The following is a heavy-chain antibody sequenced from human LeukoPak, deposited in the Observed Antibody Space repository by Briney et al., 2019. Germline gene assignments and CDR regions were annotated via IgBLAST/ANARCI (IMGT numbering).Heavy chain of an antibody. CDR2: ISYDGSNK. D-gene: IGHD3-16*01. CDR3: ARRIMITF. CDR1: GFTFSSYA. Sequence: GRSLRLSCAASGFTFSSYAMHWVRQAPGKGLEWVAVISYDGSNKYYADSVKGRFTISRDNSKNTLYLQMNSLRAEDTAVYYCARRIMITFGGPGTLVTVSS. J-gene: IGHJ4*02. V-gene: IGHV3-30-3*01.